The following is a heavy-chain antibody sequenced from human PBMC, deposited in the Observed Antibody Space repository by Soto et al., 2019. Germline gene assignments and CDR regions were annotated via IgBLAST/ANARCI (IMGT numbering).Heavy chain of an antibody. CDR2: IYYSGST. V-gene: IGHV4-39*01. CDR3: ARLIAAAGIYYYYYGMDV. J-gene: IGHJ6*02. Sequence: SETLSLTCTVSGGSISSSSYYWGWIRQPPGKGLEWIGSIYYSGSTYYNPSLKSRVTISVDTSKNQFSLKLSSVTAADTAVYYCARLIAAAGIYYYYYGMDVWGQGTTVTVSS. CDR1: GGSISSSSYY. D-gene: IGHD6-13*01.